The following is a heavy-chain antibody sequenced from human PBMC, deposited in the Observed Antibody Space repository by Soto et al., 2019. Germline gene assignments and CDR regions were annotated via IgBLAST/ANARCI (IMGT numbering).Heavy chain of an antibody. CDR3: ARDLRYCTTATCYSPPDS. Sequence: SVKVSCKASGDTFSSNTISWVRQAPGQGPEWMGRIIPIFDITNYAQNFRGRVTITADRSTGTAYLEVSSLTSEDTAIYFCARDLRYCTTATCYSPPDSWGQGTLVTVSS. J-gene: IGHJ4*02. V-gene: IGHV1-69*04. D-gene: IGHD2-2*02. CDR1: GDTFSSNT. CDR2: IIPIFDIT.